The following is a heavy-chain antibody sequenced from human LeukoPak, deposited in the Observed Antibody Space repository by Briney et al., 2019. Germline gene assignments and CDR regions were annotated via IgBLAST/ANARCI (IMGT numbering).Heavy chain of an antibody. CDR3: AREVVTMDAFDI. CDR2: INSDGSST. Sequence: GGSLRLSCAASGFTFSSYWMHWVRQAPGKGLVWVSRINSDGSSTSYADSVKGRFTISRDNAKNTLYLQMNSLRAEDTAVYYCAREVVTMDAFDIWGQGTMVTVSS. V-gene: IGHV3-74*01. CDR1: GFTFSSYW. J-gene: IGHJ3*02. D-gene: IGHD5-24*01.